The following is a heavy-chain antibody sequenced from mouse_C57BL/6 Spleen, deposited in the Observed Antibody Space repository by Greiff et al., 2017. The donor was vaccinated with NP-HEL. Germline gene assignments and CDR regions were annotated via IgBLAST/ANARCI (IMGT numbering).Heavy chain of an antibody. D-gene: IGHD4-1*01. CDR1: GFTFSSYA. CDR3: ARVGTGRGYFDV. V-gene: IGHV5-4*01. J-gene: IGHJ1*03. CDR2: ISDGGSYT. Sequence: EVQRVESGGGLVKPGGSLKLSCAASGFTFSSYAMSWVRQTPEKRLEWVATISDGGSYTYYPDNVKGRFTISRDNAKNNLYLQMSHLKSEDTAMYYCARVGTGRGYFDVWGTGTTVTVSS.